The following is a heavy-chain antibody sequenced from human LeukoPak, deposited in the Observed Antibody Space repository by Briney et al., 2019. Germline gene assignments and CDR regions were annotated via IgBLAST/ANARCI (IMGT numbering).Heavy chain of an antibody. D-gene: IGHD6-13*01. Sequence: GGSLRLSCADSGNYCMHWVRQTPGKGLVWVSRISYDGGDPSYADSVKGRFTISWDNAKNTLNLQMNSQTAEDTAVYYCARGYISRLYNWLDPWGQGTLVTVSS. CDR1: GNYC. CDR2: ISYDGGDP. J-gene: IGHJ5*02. CDR3: ARGYISRLYNWLDP. V-gene: IGHV3-74*01.